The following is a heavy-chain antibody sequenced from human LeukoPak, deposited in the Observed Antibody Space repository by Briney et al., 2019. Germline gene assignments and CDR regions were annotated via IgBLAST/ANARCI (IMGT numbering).Heavy chain of an antibody. J-gene: IGHJ4*02. CDR1: GFTFSSYA. Sequence: GGSLRLSCAASGFTFSSYAMSWVRQAPGKGLEWVSAISGSGGSTYYADSVKGRFTISRDNSKNTLYLQMNSLRAEDTAVYYCARDPGGGYDSKKLEDYWGQGTLVTVSS. CDR2: ISGSGGST. V-gene: IGHV3-23*01. D-gene: IGHD5-12*01. CDR3: ARDPGGGYDSKKLEDY.